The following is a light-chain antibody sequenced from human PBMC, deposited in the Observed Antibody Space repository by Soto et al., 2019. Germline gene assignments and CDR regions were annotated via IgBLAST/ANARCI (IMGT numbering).Light chain of an antibody. J-gene: IGKJ3*01. CDR2: GTS. V-gene: IGKV3-20*01. Sequence: DIVLTQSPGTLSLSPGERATLSCRASQSVSSKYLAWYQQQPGQAPRVLIYGTSIRAAGVPERCSGGGSGTDFTLTITRLEPEDVAVSYCQQYGSSRFTFGPGTKVDFK. CDR3: QQYGSSRFT. CDR1: QSVSSKY.